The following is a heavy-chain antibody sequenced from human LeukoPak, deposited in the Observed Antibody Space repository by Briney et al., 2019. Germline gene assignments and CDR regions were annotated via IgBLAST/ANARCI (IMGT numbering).Heavy chain of an antibody. V-gene: IGHV4-39*07. J-gene: IGHJ5*02. D-gene: IGHD3-16*01. CDR2: IYYSGST. CDR1: GGSISSSSYY. Sequence: PSETLSLTCTVSGGSISSSSYYWGWIRQPPGKGLEWIGRIYYSGSTYYNPSLKSRVTISVDTSKNQFSLNLTSVTAADTAVYYCARFTPQGYGWGGYNRFDPWGQGTLVTVSS. CDR3: ARFTPQGYGWGGYNRFDP.